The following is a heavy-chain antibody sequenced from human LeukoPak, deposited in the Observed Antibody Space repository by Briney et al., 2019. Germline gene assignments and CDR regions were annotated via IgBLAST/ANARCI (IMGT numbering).Heavy chain of an antibody. CDR2: MNPNSGNT. V-gene: IGHV1-8*01. Sequence: ASVKVSCKASGYTFTSYDINWVRQATGQGLEWMGWMNPNSGNTGYAQKFQGRVTMTTDTSTSTAYMELRSLRSDDTAVYYCARDTFAIAAATYFQHWGQGTLVTVSS. CDR1: GYTFTSYD. J-gene: IGHJ1*01. D-gene: IGHD6-13*01. CDR3: ARDTFAIAAATYFQH.